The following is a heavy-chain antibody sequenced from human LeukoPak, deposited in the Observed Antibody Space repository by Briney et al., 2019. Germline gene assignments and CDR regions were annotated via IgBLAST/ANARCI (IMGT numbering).Heavy chain of an antibody. Sequence: PGGSLRLSCAASGFTFSSYAMTWVRRAPGKGLEWVSTISGSGGSTYNADSVKGRFTISRDNAKNTLFLQMNSLRAEDTAVYYCAKPATFGGVIVTAFDIWGQGTMVTVSS. CDR1: GFTFSSYA. J-gene: IGHJ3*02. CDR2: ISGSGGST. V-gene: IGHV3-23*01. D-gene: IGHD3-16*02. CDR3: AKPATFGGVIVTAFDI.